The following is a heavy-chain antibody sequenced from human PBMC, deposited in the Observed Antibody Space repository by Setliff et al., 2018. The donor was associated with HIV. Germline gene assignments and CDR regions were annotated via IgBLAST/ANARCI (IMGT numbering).Heavy chain of an antibody. D-gene: IGHD6-19*01. CDR3: ARPMEIGRHPVAGQRDAFDI. V-gene: IGHV3-33*01. CDR2: MWYDGSKK. CDR1: GFSFSQYG. J-gene: IGHJ3*02. Sequence: GGSLRLSCAASGFSFSQYGMHWVRQAPGKGLQWVAVMWYDGSKKYYADSVKGRFTISRDNSKNTLYLQMNSLRAEDTAVYYCARPMEIGRHPVAGQRDAFDIWGQGTMVTVSS.